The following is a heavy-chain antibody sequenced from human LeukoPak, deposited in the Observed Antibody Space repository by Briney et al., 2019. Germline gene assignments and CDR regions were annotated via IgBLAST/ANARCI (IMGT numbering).Heavy chain of an antibody. D-gene: IGHD4-17*01. J-gene: IGHJ5*02. CDR3: ARPQDYGDYTNWFDP. CDR1: GFTFSSYW. V-gene: IGHV3-74*01. Sequence: GGSLRLSCAASGFTFSSYWMHWVRQAPGKGLVWVSRINTDGSIATYADSVKGRFTISRDNTENTLYLQMHSLRAEDTAVCYCARPQDYGDYTNWFDPWGQGTLVTVSS. CDR2: INTDGSIA.